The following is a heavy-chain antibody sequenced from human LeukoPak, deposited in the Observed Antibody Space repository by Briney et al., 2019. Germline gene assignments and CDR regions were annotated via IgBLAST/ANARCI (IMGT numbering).Heavy chain of an antibody. CDR3: ARHQWKWFGELSPFDY. Sequence: GESLKISCKGSGYSFTSYWIGWVRQMPGKSLEWMGIIYPGDSDTRYSPSFQGQVTISADKSISTAYLQWSSLKASDTAMYYCARHQWKWFGELSPFDYWGQGTLVTVSS. D-gene: IGHD3-10*01. CDR1: GYSFTSYW. V-gene: IGHV5-51*01. J-gene: IGHJ4*02. CDR2: IYPGDSDT.